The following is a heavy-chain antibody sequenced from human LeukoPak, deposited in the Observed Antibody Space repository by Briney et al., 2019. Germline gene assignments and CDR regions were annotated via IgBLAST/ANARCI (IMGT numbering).Heavy chain of an antibody. Sequence: PGGSLRLSCAASGFTFSSYGMSWVRQAPGKGLEWVSAISGSGGSTYYADSVKGRFTISRDNSKNTLYLQMNSLRAEDTAVYYCARDPAYDFWSGTGYYYYYMDVWGKGTTVTVSS. CDR2: ISGSGGST. CDR1: GFTFSSYG. J-gene: IGHJ6*03. D-gene: IGHD3-3*01. CDR3: ARDPAYDFWSGTGYYYYYMDV. V-gene: IGHV3-23*01.